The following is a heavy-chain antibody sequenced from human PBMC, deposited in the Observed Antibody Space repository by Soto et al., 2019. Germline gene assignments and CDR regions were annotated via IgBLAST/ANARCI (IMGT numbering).Heavy chain of an antibody. J-gene: IGHJ4*02. CDR2: FDPEDGET. Sequence: ASVKVSCKVSGYTLTELSMHWVRQAPGKGLEWMGGFDPEDGETIYAQKFQGRVTMTEDTSTDTAYMELSSLRSEDTAVYYCATAPEGWELSLGFDYWGQGTLVTVSS. CDR3: ATAPEGWELSLGFDY. D-gene: IGHD1-26*01. CDR1: GYTLTELS. V-gene: IGHV1-24*01.